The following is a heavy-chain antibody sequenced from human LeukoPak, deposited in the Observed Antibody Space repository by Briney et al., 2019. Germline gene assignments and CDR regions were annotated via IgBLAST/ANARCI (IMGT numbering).Heavy chain of an antibody. D-gene: IGHD6-25*01. CDR3: ARYQGGGWDV. J-gene: IGHJ6*02. V-gene: IGHV3-7*01. Sequence: GGSLRLSCAASGFTFSTYWMTWVRQAPVKGLEWVANIKQDGSEKYYVDSVKGRFTISRDSAKNSLYLQMNSLRAEDTAVYYCARYQGGGWDVWGQGTTVTVSS. CDR1: GFTFSTYW. CDR2: IKQDGSEK.